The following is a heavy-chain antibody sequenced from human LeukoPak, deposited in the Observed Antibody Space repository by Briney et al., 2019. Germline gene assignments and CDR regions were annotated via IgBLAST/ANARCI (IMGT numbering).Heavy chain of an antibody. V-gene: IGHV3-30*18. Sequence: PGGSLRLSCAASGFTFSSYGMHWVRQAPGKGLEWVAVISYDGSNKYYADSVKGRFTISRDNAKNTLYLQMNSLRAEDTAVYYCAKDIVWGDVQAATHRGAFDIWGQGTMVTVSS. CDR2: ISYDGSNK. CDR1: GFTFSSYG. J-gene: IGHJ3*02. D-gene: IGHD3-16*01. CDR3: AKDIVWGDVQAATHRGAFDI.